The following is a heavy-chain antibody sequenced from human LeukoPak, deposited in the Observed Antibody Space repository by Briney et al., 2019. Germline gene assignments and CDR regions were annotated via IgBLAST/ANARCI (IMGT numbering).Heavy chain of an antibody. J-gene: IGHJ3*02. V-gene: IGHV3-11*04. CDR2: ISSSGSHI. CDR1: GFTFTDYY. Sequence: PGGSLRLSCAASGFTFTDYYMSWVRQAPGKGLEWLSFISSSGSHIDYADSVKGRFSISRDNAKNSLYLQMSSLSADDTAVYYCARDCSSTSCPTDDAFDIWGQGTMVTVSS. CDR3: ARDCSSTSCPTDDAFDI. D-gene: IGHD2-2*01.